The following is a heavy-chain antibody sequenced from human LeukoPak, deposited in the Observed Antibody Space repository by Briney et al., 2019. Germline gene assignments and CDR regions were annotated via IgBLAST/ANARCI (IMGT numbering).Heavy chain of an antibody. V-gene: IGHV3-74*01. J-gene: IGHJ4*02. CDR1: GFNFGNYW. Sequence: PGGSLRLSCVAAGFNFGNYWMHWVRQAPGKEPVCISRITGDGSSTVYADPVTGRFTISRDNARNTLYLQMDSLRAEDTAVYYCARDYYGSIDYWGQGTLVTVSS. CDR3: ARDYYGSIDY. D-gene: IGHD3-10*01. CDR2: ITGDGSST.